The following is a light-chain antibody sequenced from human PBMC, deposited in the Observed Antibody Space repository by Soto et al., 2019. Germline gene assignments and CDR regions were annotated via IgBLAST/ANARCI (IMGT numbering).Light chain of an antibody. CDR1: SSDVGAYDY. CDR2: EVT. V-gene: IGLV2-8*01. CDR3: SSYAAMRVV. J-gene: IGLJ2*01. Sequence: QAVVTQPPSASGSPGQSVTISCTGTSSDVGAYDYVSWHQQHPGKAPKVLIYEVTKRPSGVPDRFSGSKSGNTASLTVSGLQAEDEADYYCSSYAAMRVVFGGGTKLTVL.